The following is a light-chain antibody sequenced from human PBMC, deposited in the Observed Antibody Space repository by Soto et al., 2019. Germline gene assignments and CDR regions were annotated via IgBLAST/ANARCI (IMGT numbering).Light chain of an antibody. CDR1: QSVGNC. Sequence: IVLTQSPATLSLSPGERATLSCRASQSVGNCLAWYQQKPGQAPMLLIYDVSSRAPGIPARFSGSGSGADFSLTTSSLEPEDFAVYYCPQCNSWPPITFGQGTRLEIK. V-gene: IGKV3-11*01. CDR3: PQCNSWPPIT. J-gene: IGKJ5*01. CDR2: DVS.